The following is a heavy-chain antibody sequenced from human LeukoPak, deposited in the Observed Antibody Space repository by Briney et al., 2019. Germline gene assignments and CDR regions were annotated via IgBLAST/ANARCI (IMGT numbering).Heavy chain of an antibody. CDR2: INSDGSST. Sequence: GGSLRLSCAASGFTFSSYAMSWVRQAPGKGLEWVSRINSDGSSTSYADSVKGRFTISRDNAKNTLYLQMNSLRAEDTAVYYCARAVAGAFDIWGQGTMVTVSS. CDR1: GFTFSSYA. J-gene: IGHJ3*02. CDR3: ARAVAGAFDI. V-gene: IGHV3-74*01. D-gene: IGHD6-19*01.